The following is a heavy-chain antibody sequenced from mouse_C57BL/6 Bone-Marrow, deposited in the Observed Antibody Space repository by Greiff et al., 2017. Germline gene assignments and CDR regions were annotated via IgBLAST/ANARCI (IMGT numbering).Heavy chain of an antibody. J-gene: IGHJ4*01. CDR2: IDPSDSST. D-gene: IGHD2-5*01. CDR3: ARGYSNYVFYAMDY. CDR1: GYTFTSYW. V-gene: IGHV1-50*01. Sequence: QVQLQQPGAELVKPGASVKLSCKASGYTFTSYWMQWVKQRPGQGLEWIGEIDPSDSSTNYNQKFKGKATLTVDTSSSTAYMQLSSLTSEDSAVYYCARGYSNYVFYAMDYWGQGTSVTVSA.